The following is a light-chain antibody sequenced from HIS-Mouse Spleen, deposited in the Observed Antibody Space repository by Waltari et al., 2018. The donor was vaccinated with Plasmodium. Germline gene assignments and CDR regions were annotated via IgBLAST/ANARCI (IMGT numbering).Light chain of an antibody. CDR1: QSVSSN. J-gene: IGKJ3*01. V-gene: IGKV3-15*01. CDR3: QQYNNWSFT. Sequence: EIVMTQSPATLSVSPGERATLSCRASQSVSSNLACYQQKPGQAPRLLIYGASTRATGIPARFSGSVSGTEFTLTISSLQSEDFAVYYCQQYNNWSFTFGPGTKVDIK. CDR2: GAS.